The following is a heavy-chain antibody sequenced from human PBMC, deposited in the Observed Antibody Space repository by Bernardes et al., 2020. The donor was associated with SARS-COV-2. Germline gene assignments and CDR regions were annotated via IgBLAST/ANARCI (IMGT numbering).Heavy chain of an antibody. CDR1: GYTFTSYG. V-gene: IGHV1-18*01. D-gene: IGHD5-18*01. CDR2: ISAYNGNT. CDR3: AGDDVETAMAADY. J-gene: IGHJ4*02. Sequence: ASVKVSCKASGYTFTSYGLSWVRQAPGQGLEWMGWISAYNGNTNYAQKLQGRVTMTTDTSTSTAYMELRNLRSDDTDVYYCAGDDVETAMAADYWGQGTLVTVSS.